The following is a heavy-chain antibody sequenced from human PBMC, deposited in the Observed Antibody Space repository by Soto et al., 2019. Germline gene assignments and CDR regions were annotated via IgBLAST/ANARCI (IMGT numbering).Heavy chain of an antibody. CDR1: RFTFSSYW. CDR3: ARDAYSGYRREYYYYGMDV. J-gene: IGHJ6*02. Sequence: PGGSLRLSCAASRFTFSSYWIIWVLQSPVKWPEWVANIKQDGSEIYYVDSVKGRFTISRDNAKNTLYLQMNSLRAEDTAVYYCARDAYSGYRREYYYYGMDVWGQGTTVTVSS. D-gene: IGHD5-12*01. CDR2: IKQDGSEI. V-gene: IGHV3-7*01.